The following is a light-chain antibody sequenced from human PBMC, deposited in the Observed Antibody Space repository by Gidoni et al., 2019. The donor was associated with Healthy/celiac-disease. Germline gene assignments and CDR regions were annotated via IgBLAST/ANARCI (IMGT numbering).Light chain of an antibody. CDR1: SSNIGAGYD. CDR3: QSYDSSLSVYV. J-gene: IGLJ1*01. V-gene: IGLV1-40*01. Sequence: QSVPTQPPSVSGAPVQRVTISCTGSSSNIGAGYDVHWYQQLPGTAPKLLIYGNSNRPSGVPDRFSGSKSGTSASLAISGLQAEDEADYYCQSYDSSLSVYVFGTGTKVTVL. CDR2: GNS.